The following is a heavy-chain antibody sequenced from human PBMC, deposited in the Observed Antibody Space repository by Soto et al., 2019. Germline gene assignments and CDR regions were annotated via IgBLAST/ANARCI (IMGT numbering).Heavy chain of an antibody. Sequence: GGSLRLSCAASGFTFSSYGMHWVRQAPGKGLEWVAVISYDGSNKYYADSVKGRFTISRDNSKNTLYLQMNSLRAEDTAVYYCAKGLSQPFDYWGQGTLVTVSS. CDR2: ISYDGSNK. J-gene: IGHJ4*02. V-gene: IGHV3-30*18. D-gene: IGHD2-2*01. CDR3: AKGLSQPFDY. CDR1: GFTFSSYG.